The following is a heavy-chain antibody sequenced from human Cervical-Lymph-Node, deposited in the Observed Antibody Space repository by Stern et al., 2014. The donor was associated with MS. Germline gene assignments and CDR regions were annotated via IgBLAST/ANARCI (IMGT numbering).Heavy chain of an antibody. CDR1: GGSISSSSYY. Sequence: QVQLQESGPGLVKPSETLSLTCTVSGGSISSSSYYWGWIRQPPGKGLEWIGSIYYSGSTYYNPSLKSRVTISVEQSNNQFSLNLSSVTAADTAVYYCVGYRNWYFDLWGRGTLVTVSS. D-gene: IGHD3-16*02. J-gene: IGHJ2*01. V-gene: IGHV4-39*01. CDR2: IYYSGST. CDR3: VGYRNWYFDL.